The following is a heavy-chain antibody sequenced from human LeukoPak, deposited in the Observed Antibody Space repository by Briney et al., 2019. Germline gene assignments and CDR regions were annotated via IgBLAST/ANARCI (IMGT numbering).Heavy chain of an antibody. CDR3: TTVEITMIVVVNGDY. J-gene: IGHJ4*02. V-gene: IGHV3-15*01. Sequence: GGSLRLSCAASGFTFSNAWMSWVRQAPGKGLEWVGRIKSKTDGGTTEYAAPVKGRFTISRDDSKNTLYLQMNRLRSQDTAVYYCTTVEITMIVVVNGDYWGQGTLVTVSS. CDR1: GFTFSNAW. D-gene: IGHD3-22*01. CDR2: IKSKTDGGTT.